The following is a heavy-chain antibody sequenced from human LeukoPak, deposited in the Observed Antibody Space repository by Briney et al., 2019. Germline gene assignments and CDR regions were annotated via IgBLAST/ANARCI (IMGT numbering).Heavy chain of an antibody. CDR1: GYTFTNYD. V-gene: IGHV1-8*03. CDR2: MNPNSGNT. Sequence: GASVKVSCKASGYTFTNYDINWVRQATGQGLEWMGWMNPNSGNTGYAQKFQGRVTITRNTSISTAYMELSSLRSEDTAVYYCARVRYSSSWYTNWLDPWGQGTLVTVSS. CDR3: ARVRYSSSWYTNWLDP. D-gene: IGHD6-13*01. J-gene: IGHJ5*02.